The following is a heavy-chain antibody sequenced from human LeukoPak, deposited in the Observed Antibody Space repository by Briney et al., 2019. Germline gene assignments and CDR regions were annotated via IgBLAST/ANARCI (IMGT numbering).Heavy chain of an antibody. Sequence: SETLSLTCTVSGGPISSGGYYWSWIRQHPGKGLEWIGYIYYSGSTYYNPSLKSRVTISVDTSKNQFSLKLSSVTAADTAVYYCARGAAGYSNPFDYWGQGTLVTVSS. CDR2: IYYSGST. CDR1: GGPISSGGYY. D-gene: IGHD4-11*01. CDR3: ARGAAGYSNPFDY. V-gene: IGHV4-31*03. J-gene: IGHJ4*02.